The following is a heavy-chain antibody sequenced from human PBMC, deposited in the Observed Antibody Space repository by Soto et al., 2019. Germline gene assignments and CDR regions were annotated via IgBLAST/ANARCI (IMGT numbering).Heavy chain of an antibody. J-gene: IGHJ4*02. Sequence: GESLKISCAASGFTFSSYAMSWVRQAPGKGLEWVSAISGSGGSTYYADSVKGRFTISRDNSKNTLYLQMNSLRAEDTAVYYCAKDRVVRASARNFDYWGQGTLVTVSS. D-gene: IGHD3-10*01. CDR2: ISGSGGST. V-gene: IGHV3-23*01. CDR1: GFTFSSYA. CDR3: AKDRVVRASARNFDY.